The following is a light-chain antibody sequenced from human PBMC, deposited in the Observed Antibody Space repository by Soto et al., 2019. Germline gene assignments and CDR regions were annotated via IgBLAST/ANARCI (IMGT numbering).Light chain of an antibody. V-gene: IGKV3-20*01. Sequence: EMLLTQCTGTLSWSPGERATLSCRASQSVSSSYLAWYQQKPGQAPRLLIYGASSRATGIPDRFSGSGSGTDFTLTISRLEPEDFAVYYCQQYGSSPWWTFGQGSKVDIK. J-gene: IGKJ1*01. CDR1: QSVSSSY. CDR3: QQYGSSPWWT. CDR2: GAS.